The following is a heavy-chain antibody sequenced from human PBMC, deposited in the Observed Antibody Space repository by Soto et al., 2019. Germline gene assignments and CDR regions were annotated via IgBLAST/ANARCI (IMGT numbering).Heavy chain of an antibody. J-gene: IGHJ3*02. D-gene: IGHD1-26*01. CDR2: IWYDGSNK. V-gene: IGHV3-33*01. CDR1: GFTFSSYC. CDR3: ARPGAADAFDI. Sequence: GGSLTLSCAASGFTFSSYCRHWVRQAPGKGLEWVAVIWYDGSNKYYADSVKGRFTISRDNSKNTLYLQMNSLRAEDTAVYYCARPGAADAFDIWGQGTMVTVSS.